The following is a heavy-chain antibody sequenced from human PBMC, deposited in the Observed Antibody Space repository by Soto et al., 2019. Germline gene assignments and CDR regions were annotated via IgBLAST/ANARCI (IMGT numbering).Heavy chain of an antibody. CDR3: ARAPVDRYSADYFDN. V-gene: IGHV1-8*01. CDR2: MSPKSGNT. CDR1: GYTFTNND. J-gene: IGHJ4*02. D-gene: IGHD5-12*01. Sequence: QVQLVQSGAEVKRPGASVKVSCKASGYTFTNNDINWVRQATGQRPEWMGWMSPKSGNTGYAQRFQGRVSMTRDNSITTAYMELRGLRSDDTAVYYCARAPVDRYSADYFDNWGQGTLVTVSS.